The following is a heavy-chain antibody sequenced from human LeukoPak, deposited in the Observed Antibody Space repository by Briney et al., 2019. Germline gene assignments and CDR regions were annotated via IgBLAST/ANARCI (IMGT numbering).Heavy chain of an antibody. CDR2: ISSSSSYI. V-gene: IGHV3-21*01. Sequence: PGGSLRLSCAASGFTFSSYSMNWVRQAPGKGLEWVSSISSSSSYIYYADSVKGRFTISRDNAKNSLYLQMNSLRAEDTAVYYCARSGGSSWYGGAFDIWGQGTMVTVSS. CDR3: ARSGGSSWYGGAFDI. CDR1: GFTFSSYS. J-gene: IGHJ3*02. D-gene: IGHD6-13*01.